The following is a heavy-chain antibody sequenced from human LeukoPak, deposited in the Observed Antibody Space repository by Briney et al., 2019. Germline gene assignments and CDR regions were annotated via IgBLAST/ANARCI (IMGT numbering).Heavy chain of an antibody. CDR2: INSGGTVT. V-gene: IGHV3-74*01. CDR1: GFTFSDFW. D-gene: IGHD3-10*01. J-gene: IGHJ4*02. CDR3: ATLWFGSGIDFDY. Sequence: GGSLRLSCAASGFTFSDFWMHWVRQAPGKGLVWVSRINSGGTVTNYADSVKGRLTISRDNAKNTLYLQMNSLRAEDTAVYYCATLWFGSGIDFDYWGQGSLVTVSS.